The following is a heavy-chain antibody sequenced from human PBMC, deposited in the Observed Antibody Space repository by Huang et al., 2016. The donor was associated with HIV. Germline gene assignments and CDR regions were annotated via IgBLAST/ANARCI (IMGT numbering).Heavy chain of an antibody. CDR1: GGSFSDQI. CDR2: TIPLVRAQ. Sequence: QVQLEQSGPAVRKPGSSVKVSCQASGGSFSDQIISWVRQAPGQRFEWMGGTIPLVRAQAYAQEFKGRVTMTADESTATSYMELNSLTSEDTAVYYCAMSLRYQYDSRSYWGRYFDYWGQGTLVTVSS. D-gene: IGHD3-16*01. J-gene: IGHJ4*02. CDR3: AMSLRYQYDSRSYWGRYFDY. V-gene: IGHV1-69*01.